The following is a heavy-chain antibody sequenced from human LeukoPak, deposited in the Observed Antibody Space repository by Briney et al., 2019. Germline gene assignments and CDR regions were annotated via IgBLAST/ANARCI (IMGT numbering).Heavy chain of an antibody. J-gene: IGHJ3*02. CDR3: ARRVAVAGWGAFDI. V-gene: IGHV4-38-2*02. D-gene: IGHD6-19*01. Sequence: SETLSLTCTVSGYSISSGYYWGWIRQPPGKGLEWIGSIYHSGSTYYNPSLKSRVTISVDTSKNQFSLKLSSATAADTAVYYCARRVAVAGWGAFDIWGQGTMVTVSS. CDR1: GYSISSGYY. CDR2: IYHSGST.